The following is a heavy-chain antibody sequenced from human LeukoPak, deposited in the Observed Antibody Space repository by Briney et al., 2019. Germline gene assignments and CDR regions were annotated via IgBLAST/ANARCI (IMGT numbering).Heavy chain of an antibody. J-gene: IGHJ6*03. D-gene: IGHD3-9*01. V-gene: IGHV4-34*01. CDR1: GDSITGYY. Sequence: SETLSLTCSVSGDSITGYYWGWIRQPPGKGLEWIGEINHSGSTNYNPSLKSRVTISVDTSKNQFSLKLSSVTAADTAVYYCAREGPRRGYDTLTGYYSDYYYYMDVWGKGTTVTISS. CDR2: INHSGST. CDR3: AREGPRRGYDTLTGYYSDYYYYMDV.